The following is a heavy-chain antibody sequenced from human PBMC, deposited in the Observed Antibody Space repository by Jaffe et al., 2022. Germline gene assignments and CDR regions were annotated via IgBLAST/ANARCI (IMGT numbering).Heavy chain of an antibody. J-gene: IGHJ3*02. CDR3: ARERWVGAVAPSRAFDI. CDR1: GYTFTGYY. V-gene: IGHV1-2*02. Sequence: QVQLVQSGAEVKKPGASVKVSCKASGYTFTGYYMHWVRQAPGQGLEWMGWINPNSGGTNYAQKFQGRVTMTRDTSISTAYMELSRLRSDDTAVYYCARERWVGAVAPSRAFDIWGQGTMVTVSS. D-gene: IGHD6-19*01. CDR2: INPNSGGT.